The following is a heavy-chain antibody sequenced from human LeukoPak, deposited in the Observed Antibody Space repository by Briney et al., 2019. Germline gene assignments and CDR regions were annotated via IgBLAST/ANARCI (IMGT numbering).Heavy chain of an antibody. D-gene: IGHD6-19*01. CDR1: GFTLSSYD. CDR3: ARAVAGTHWFDP. V-gene: IGHV3-13*01. J-gene: IGHJ5*02. Sequence: GGSLRLSCAASGFTLSSYDMHWVRQATGKGLEWVSGIDIPGNTYYPDSVKGRFTMSRESAKNSLYLQMNSLRAGDTAVYYCARAVAGTHWFDPWGQGTLVTVAS. CDR2: IDIPGNT.